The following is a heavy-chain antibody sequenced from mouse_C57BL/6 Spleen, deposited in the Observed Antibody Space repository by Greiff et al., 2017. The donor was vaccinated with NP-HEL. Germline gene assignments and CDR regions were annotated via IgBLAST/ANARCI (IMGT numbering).Heavy chain of an antibody. Sequence: VQLQESGPGLVQPSQSLSITCTVSGFSLTSYGVHWVRQSPGKGLEWLGVIWSGGSTDYNAAFISRLSISKDNSKSQVFFKMNSLQADDTAIYYCARNGEYGYDGYFDYWGQGTTLTVSS. D-gene: IGHD2-2*01. CDR2: IWSGGST. CDR3: ARNGEYGYDGYFDY. CDR1: GFSLTSYG. J-gene: IGHJ2*01. V-gene: IGHV2-2*01.